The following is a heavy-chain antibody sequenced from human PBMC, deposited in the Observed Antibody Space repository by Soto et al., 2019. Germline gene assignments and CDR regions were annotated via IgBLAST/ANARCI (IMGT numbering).Heavy chain of an antibody. CDR2: IAYDGSNK. V-gene: IGHV3-30*03. CDR1: GFSISRSA. D-gene: IGHD1-1*01. J-gene: IGHJ5*02. Sequence: QVQLVESGGGVVQPGRSLRLSCAASGFSISRSAMHWVRQAPGKGLEWVAVIAYDGSNKWYADSAKGRFTISRDNTKNTVSLHMSSLRGEDTAVYYWARDLQAGTDNVNWFAPWGQGTLVTVSS. CDR3: ARDLQAGTDNVNWFAP.